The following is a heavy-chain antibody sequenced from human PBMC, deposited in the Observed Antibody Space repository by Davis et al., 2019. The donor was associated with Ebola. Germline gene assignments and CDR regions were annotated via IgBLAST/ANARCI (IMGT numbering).Heavy chain of an antibody. D-gene: IGHD3-16*01. CDR1: GYTFTGYY. Sequence: SVKVSCKASGYTFTGYYMHWVRQAPGQGLEWMGRIIPILGIANYAQKFQGRVTITADKSTSTAYMELSSLRSEDTAVYYCARAAYLQPPGYWGQGTLVTVSS. V-gene: IGHV1-69*04. CDR2: IIPILGIA. J-gene: IGHJ4*02. CDR3: ARAAYLQPPGY.